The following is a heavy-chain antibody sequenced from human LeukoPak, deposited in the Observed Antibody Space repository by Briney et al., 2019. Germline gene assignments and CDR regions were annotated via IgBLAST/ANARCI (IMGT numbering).Heavy chain of an antibody. D-gene: IGHD1-1*01. Sequence: ASVKVSCKASGYTFTNYAMNWVRQAPGQGLEWMGWISTNTGNPAYAQGFTGRFVFSLDTSVSTAYLQISSLKAEDTAVYYCATYNWNDEGYWGQGTLVTVSS. V-gene: IGHV7-4-1*02. CDR2: ISTNTGNP. CDR1: GYTFTNYA. J-gene: IGHJ4*02. CDR3: ATYNWNDEGY.